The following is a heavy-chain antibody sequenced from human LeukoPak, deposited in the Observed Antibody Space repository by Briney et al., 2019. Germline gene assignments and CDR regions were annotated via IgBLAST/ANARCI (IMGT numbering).Heavy chain of an antibody. J-gene: IGHJ4*02. D-gene: IGHD1-26*01. Sequence: QTGGSLRLSCAASGFTFSGHWMSWVRQAPGKGLEWVANINQGGSDKYYVDSVKGRFTISRDNANNLLYLQMNSLRGEDTAVYYCTRLPGSTTFYDHWGQGTLLTVSS. CDR3: TRLPGSTTFYDH. CDR1: GFTFSGHW. V-gene: IGHV3-7*01. CDR2: INQGGSDK.